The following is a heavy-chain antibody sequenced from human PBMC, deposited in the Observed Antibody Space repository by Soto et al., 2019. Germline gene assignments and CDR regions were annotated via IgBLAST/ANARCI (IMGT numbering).Heavy chain of an antibody. CDR1: GYKLTSYY. D-gene: IGHD2-15*01. Sequence: ASVKVSCKASGYKLTSYYIHWVRQAPGQGLEWLGRINPSDGSTTSRQTLQGRFSMTRDTSASTVFMELSSLKSQDTAVYFCAREGGCTSLVLWGQGTQGTAS. V-gene: IGHV1-46*01. CDR2: INPSDGST. CDR3: AREGGCTSLVL. J-gene: IGHJ4*02.